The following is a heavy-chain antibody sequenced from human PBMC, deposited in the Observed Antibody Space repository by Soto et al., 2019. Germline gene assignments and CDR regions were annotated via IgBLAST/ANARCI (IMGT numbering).Heavy chain of an antibody. CDR2: ITWNSGTI. V-gene: IGHV3-9*01. CDR3: TKSWRLYYMDV. CDR1: GFTFDNYA. D-gene: IGHD3-3*01. Sequence: EVQLVESGGGLVQPGRSLRLSCAASGFTFDNYAMNWVRQAPGRGLEWVSGITWNSGTIDYADSVKGRFTISRDNAKNSLYLQMNSLRAEDTALYYCTKSWRLYYMDVWGKGTTVTVSS. J-gene: IGHJ6*03.